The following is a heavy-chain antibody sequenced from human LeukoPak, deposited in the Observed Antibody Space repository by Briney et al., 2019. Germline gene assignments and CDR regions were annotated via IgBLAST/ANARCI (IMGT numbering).Heavy chain of an antibody. J-gene: IGHJ4*02. CDR1: GGSLSSYY. D-gene: IGHD1-26*01. Sequence: SETLSLTCTVSGGSLSSYYWSWIRQPPGKGPEWIGYIYYSGSTNYNPSLKSRVTISVDRSKNQFSLKLSSVTAADTAVYYCAREGGSYGYFDYWGQGTLVTVSS. V-gene: IGHV4-59*12. CDR2: IYYSGST. CDR3: AREGGSYGYFDY.